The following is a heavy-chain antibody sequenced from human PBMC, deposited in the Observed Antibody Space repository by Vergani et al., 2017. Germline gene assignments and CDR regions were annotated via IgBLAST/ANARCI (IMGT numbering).Heavy chain of an antibody. J-gene: IGHJ4*02. D-gene: IGHD3-10*01. CDR2: ISAYNGNT. V-gene: IGHV1-18*04. CDR1: GYTFTSYG. CDR3: ARARMVRGVIIKSLFDY. Sequence: HLLQSGAEVKKPGASVKVSCKASGYTFTSYGISWVRQAPGQGLEWMGWISAYNGNTNYAQKLQGRVTMTTDTSTSTAYMELRSLSTDDTAVYYCARARMVRGVIIKSLFDYWGQGTLVTVSS.